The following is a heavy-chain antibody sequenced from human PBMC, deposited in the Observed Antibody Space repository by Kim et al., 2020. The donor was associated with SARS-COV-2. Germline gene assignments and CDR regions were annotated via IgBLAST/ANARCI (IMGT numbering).Heavy chain of an antibody. Sequence: NSNPSLKSRVTISVDTSKNQFSLKLSSVTAADTAVYYCARGYGSGSYFSYWGQGTLVTVSS. D-gene: IGHD3-10*01. V-gene: IGHV4-34*01. CDR3: ARGYGSGSYFSY. J-gene: IGHJ4*02.